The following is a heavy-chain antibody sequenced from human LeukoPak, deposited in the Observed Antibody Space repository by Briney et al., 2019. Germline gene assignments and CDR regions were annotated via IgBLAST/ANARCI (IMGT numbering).Heavy chain of an antibody. V-gene: IGHV3-30-3*01. CDR2: ISYDGSNK. CDR3: ARSGIAAAGTSGAFDY. D-gene: IGHD6-13*01. J-gene: IGHJ4*02. CDR1: GFTFSSYA. Sequence: GGSLRLSCAASGFTFSSYAMSWVRQAPGKGLEWVAVISYDGSNKYYADSVKGRFTISRDNSKNTLYLQMNSLRAEDTAVYYCARSGIAAAGTSGAFDYWGQGTLVTVSS.